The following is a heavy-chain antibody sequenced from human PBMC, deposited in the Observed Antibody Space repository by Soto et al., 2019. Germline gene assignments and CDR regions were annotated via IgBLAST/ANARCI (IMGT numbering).Heavy chain of an antibody. CDR1: GFTFSNYW. V-gene: IGHV3-7*01. Sequence: HPGGSLRLSCAASGFTFSNYWMSWVRQAPGKGLEWVANLKQDGSESNYADSVKSRFTISRDNAENSLYLQMTSLRAEDTAVYYCASARHIGPWGQGTLVTVSS. D-gene: IGHD2-21*01. J-gene: IGHJ5*02. CDR2: LKQDGSES. CDR3: ASARHIGP.